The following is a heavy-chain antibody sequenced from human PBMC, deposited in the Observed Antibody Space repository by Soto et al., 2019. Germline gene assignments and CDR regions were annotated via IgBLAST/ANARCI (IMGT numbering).Heavy chain of an antibody. CDR3: ARASFSSGWYREYFQH. Sequence: GGSLRLSCEASGFTVSGHRMNWVRQAPGKGLEWVSDISSSSSTIYYAGSVKGRFPISRDNANNSLYLQMNSLRAEDKAVYYCARASFSSGWYREYFQHWGQGTLVTVSS. V-gene: IGHV3-48*01. CDR2: ISSSSSTI. D-gene: IGHD6-19*01. CDR1: GFTVSGHR. J-gene: IGHJ1*01.